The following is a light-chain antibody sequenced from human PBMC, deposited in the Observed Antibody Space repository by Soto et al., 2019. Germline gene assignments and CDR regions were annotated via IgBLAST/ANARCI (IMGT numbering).Light chain of an antibody. V-gene: IGKV1D-16*01. CDR1: QDINSY. CDR2: AAS. CDR3: QQYNIYPLT. Sequence: DVQMTQSPSSLSASVGDRVTITCRASQDINSYLAWYQQKPGNAPKSLIYAASSLQTGVPSRFSGSESGTDFTLTINILQTEDSATYYCQQYNIYPLTFGGGTKVEIK. J-gene: IGKJ4*01.